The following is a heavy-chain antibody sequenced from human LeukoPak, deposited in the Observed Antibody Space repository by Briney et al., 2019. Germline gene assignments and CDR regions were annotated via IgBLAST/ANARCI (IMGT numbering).Heavy chain of an antibody. D-gene: IGHD4-17*01. CDR2: IYYSGST. V-gene: IGHV4-39*01. J-gene: IGHJ4*02. Sequence: SETLSLTCTVSGGSISSSSYSWGWIRQPPGKGLEWIGSIYYSGSTYYNPSLKSRVTISVDTSKNQFSLKLSSVTAADTAVYYCARLLNGRLFDYWGQGTLVTVSS. CDR1: GGSISSSSYS. CDR3: ARLLNGRLFDY.